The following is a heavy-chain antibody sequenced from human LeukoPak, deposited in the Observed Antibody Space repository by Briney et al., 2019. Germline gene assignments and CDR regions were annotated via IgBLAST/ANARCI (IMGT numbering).Heavy chain of an antibody. V-gene: IGHV3-23*01. CDR1: GFTFSSYA. Sequence: GGSLRLSCAASGFTFSSYAMSWVRQAPGKGLEWVSGISGSGGSTYYADSVKGRFTISRDNSKNTLYLQMNSLRAEDMAVYYCAKTTMVRGVISYYYYGMDVWGQGTTVTVSS. CDR2: ISGSGGST. CDR3: AKTTMVRGVISYYYYGMDV. D-gene: IGHD3-10*01. J-gene: IGHJ6*02.